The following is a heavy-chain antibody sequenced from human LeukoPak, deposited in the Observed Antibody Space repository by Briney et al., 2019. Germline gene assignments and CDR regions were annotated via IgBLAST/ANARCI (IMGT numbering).Heavy chain of an antibody. V-gene: IGHV3-23*01. CDR1: GFTFSSYA. CDR2: INDSGGST. CDR3: AKDLGYNWNYFDY. J-gene: IGHJ4*02. Sequence: GGSLRLSCAASGFTFSSYAMTWVRQAPGKGLEWVSGINDSGGSTYYADSVKGRFTISRDNSKNTLYMQMNSLRAEDTAVYYCAKDLGYNWNYFDYWGQGTLVTVSS. D-gene: IGHD1-20*01.